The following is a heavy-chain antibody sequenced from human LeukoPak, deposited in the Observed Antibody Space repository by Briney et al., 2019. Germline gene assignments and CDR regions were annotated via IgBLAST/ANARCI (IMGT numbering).Heavy chain of an antibody. CDR2: IYYSGST. Sequence: SETLSLTCTVSGGSISSYYWSWIRQPPGKGLEWIGYIYYSGSTNYNPSLKSRVTISVDTSKNQFSLKLSSVTAADTAVYYCAREPEYCSSISCYHIWGQGTMVTVSS. CDR3: AREPEYCSSISCYHI. D-gene: IGHD2-2*01. J-gene: IGHJ3*02. CDR1: GGSISSYY. V-gene: IGHV4-59*01.